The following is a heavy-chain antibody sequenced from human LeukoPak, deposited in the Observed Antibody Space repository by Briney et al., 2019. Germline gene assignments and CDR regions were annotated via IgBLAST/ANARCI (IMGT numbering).Heavy chain of an antibody. Sequence: GGSLRLSCAASGFTFSSYSMNWVRQAPGKGLEWVAVISYDGSNRYYADSVKGRFTISRGDAKNSLYLQMSSLRAEDTAVYYCAKSGYSYGYYYYYMDVWGKGTTVTISS. V-gene: IGHV3-30*18. CDR3: AKSGYSYGYYYYYMDV. CDR2: ISYDGSNR. CDR1: GFTFSSYS. J-gene: IGHJ6*03. D-gene: IGHD5-18*01.